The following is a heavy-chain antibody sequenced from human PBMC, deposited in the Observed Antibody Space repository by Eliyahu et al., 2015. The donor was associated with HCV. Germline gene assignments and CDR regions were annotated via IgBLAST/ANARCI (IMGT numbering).Heavy chain of an antibody. Sequence: EVQLLESGGGLVQPGGSLRLSCAASGXTFXGYAMTWGRQGPGKGPEWVSAISGSDGSTYYADSVKGRFTISRDNSKNTLYLQINSLRAEDTAVYYCAYGGGSRRPTWFDSWGQGTLVTVSS. CDR2: ISGSDGST. V-gene: IGHV3-23*01. J-gene: IGHJ5*01. D-gene: IGHD6-13*01. CDR3: AYGGGSRRPTWFDS. CDR1: GXTFXGYA.